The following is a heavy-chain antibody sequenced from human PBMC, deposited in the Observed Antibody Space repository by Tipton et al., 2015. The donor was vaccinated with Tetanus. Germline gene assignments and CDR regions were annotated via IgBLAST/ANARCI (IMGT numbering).Heavy chain of an antibody. CDR3: ARRGGDFLTGYYDS. V-gene: IGHV4-39*01. Sequence: TLSLTCTVSGDSVSSSRYYWGWVRQPPGKGLEWIGSIYYSGSTYHNSSLKSRVTISVDTSKNQFSLELNSVTAADTAVYYCARRGGDFLTGYYDSWGQGTLVTVSS. D-gene: IGHD3-9*01. CDR2: IYYSGST. J-gene: IGHJ4*02. CDR1: GDSVSSSRYY.